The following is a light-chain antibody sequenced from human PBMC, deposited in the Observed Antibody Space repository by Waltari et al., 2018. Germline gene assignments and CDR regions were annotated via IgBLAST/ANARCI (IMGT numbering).Light chain of an antibody. Sequence: DIVMTQSPDSLAVYLGERATINCKSSQSVLYSSNNKNYLAWYQQKPGQPPKLLISWASTRESGVPDRFSGSGSGTDFTLTISSLQAEDVAVYYCQQYYSTPPAFGPGTKVDIK. CDR3: QQYYSTPPA. CDR1: QSVLYSSNNKNY. CDR2: WAS. V-gene: IGKV4-1*01. J-gene: IGKJ3*01.